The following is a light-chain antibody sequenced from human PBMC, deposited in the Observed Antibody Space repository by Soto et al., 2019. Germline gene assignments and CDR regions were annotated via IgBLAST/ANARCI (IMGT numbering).Light chain of an antibody. CDR3: EHYSNSPPT. Sequence: EMVMTQSPATLSVSPGERVTLSCRASESVNRNLAWYQQKPGQGTSLRIYYASTRATGVPDRFTASGSGTEFALTISILQSEDFGVYHCEHYSNSPPTFGPGTKVEIK. J-gene: IGKJ3*01. CDR2: YAS. CDR1: ESVNRN. V-gene: IGKV3-15*01.